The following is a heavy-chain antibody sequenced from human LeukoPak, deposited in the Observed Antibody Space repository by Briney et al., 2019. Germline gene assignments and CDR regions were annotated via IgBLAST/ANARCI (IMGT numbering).Heavy chain of an antibody. CDR1: GYTFTSYG. V-gene: IGHV1-18*01. CDR2: ISAYNGNT. D-gene: IGHD3-9*01. Sequence: SVRVSCKASGYTFTSYGISWVRQAPGQGLEWMGWISAYNGNTNYAQKLQGRVTMTTDTSTSTAYMELRSLRSDDTAVYYCARGHYDILTGRNYYYYYGMDVWGQGTTVTVSS. J-gene: IGHJ6*02. CDR3: ARGHYDILTGRNYYYYYGMDV.